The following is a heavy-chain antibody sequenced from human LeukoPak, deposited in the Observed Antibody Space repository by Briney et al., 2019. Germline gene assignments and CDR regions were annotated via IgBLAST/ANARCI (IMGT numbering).Heavy chain of an antibody. CDR2: INHSGST. CDR3: ARDLGYCSGGSCLDY. J-gene: IGHJ4*02. CDR1: GGSFSGYY. V-gene: IGHV4-34*01. D-gene: IGHD2-15*01. Sequence: SETLSLTCAVYGGSFSGYYWSWIRQPPGKGLEWIGEINHSGSTNYNPSLKSRVTISVDTSKNQLSLKLGSVTAADTAVYYCARDLGYCSGGSCLDYWGQGTLVTVSS.